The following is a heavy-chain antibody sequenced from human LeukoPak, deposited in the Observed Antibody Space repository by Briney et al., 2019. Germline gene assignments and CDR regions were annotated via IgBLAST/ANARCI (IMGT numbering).Heavy chain of an antibody. Sequence: PGGSLRLSCAASGFTFSSYGMHWVRQAPGKGLEWVAVISYDGSNKYYADSVKGRFTISRDNSKNTLYLQMNSLRAEDTAVYYCAKLYDSGSRNDYWGQGTLVTVSS. CDR2: ISYDGSNK. CDR1: GFTFSSYG. D-gene: IGHD3-22*01. V-gene: IGHV3-30*18. CDR3: AKLYDSGSRNDY. J-gene: IGHJ4*02.